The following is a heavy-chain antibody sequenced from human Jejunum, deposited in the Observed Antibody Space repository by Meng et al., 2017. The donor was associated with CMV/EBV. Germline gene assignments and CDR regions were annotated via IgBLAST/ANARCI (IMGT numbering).Heavy chain of an antibody. CDR3: ARAMRTGYCSATSCRGHFFDY. D-gene: IGHD2-15*01. Sequence: AKNGVGQAQGKGLEWVSVISWNSGNIGYADSVRGRFTISRDNAKNTLYLQMNTLRADDTAVYYRARAMRTGYCSATSCRGHFFDYWGQGTPVTVSS. J-gene: IGHJ4*02. V-gene: IGHV3-9*01. CDR2: ISWNSGNI. CDR1: A.